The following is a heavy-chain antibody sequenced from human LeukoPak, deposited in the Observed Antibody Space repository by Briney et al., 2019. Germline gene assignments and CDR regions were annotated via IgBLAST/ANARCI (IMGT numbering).Heavy chain of an antibody. J-gene: IGHJ4*02. Sequence: SETLSLTCAVYGGSLSGYYWSWIRQPPGKGLEWIGEINHSGSTNYNPSLKSRVTISVDTSKNQFSLKLSSVTAADTAVYYCARANPRVIRGGLYFDYWGQGTLVTVSS. CDR3: ARANPRVIRGGLYFDY. D-gene: IGHD2-15*01. CDR2: INHSGST. CDR1: GGSLSGYY. V-gene: IGHV4-34*01.